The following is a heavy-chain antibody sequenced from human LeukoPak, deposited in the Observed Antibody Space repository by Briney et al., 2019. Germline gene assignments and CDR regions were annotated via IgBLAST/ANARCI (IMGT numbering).Heavy chain of an antibody. CDR3: AKDGVVTQHALDI. J-gene: IGHJ3*02. D-gene: IGHD3-3*01. CDR2: ISGSGGTT. CDR1: GFNFRAYA. V-gene: IGHV3-23*01. Sequence: GGSLRLSCAASGFNFRAYAMTWVRQAPGKGLDWVSGISGSGGTTYYADSVRGRFTISRDNSKNTVYLPLNNLRAEDTAVYYCAKDGVVTQHALDIWGHGTMVTVPS.